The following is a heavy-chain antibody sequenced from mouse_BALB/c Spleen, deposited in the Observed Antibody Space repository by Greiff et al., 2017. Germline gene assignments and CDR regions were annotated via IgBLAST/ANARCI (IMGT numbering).Heavy chain of an antibody. V-gene: IGHV1-54*03. J-gene: IGHJ3*01. Sequence: VQLQQSGAELVRPGTSVKVSCKASGYAFTNYLIAWVKQRPGQGLEWIGVINPGSGGTNYNEKFKGKATLTADKASSTAYMQLSSLTSDDSAVYFCARLGTGSWFAYWGQGTLVTVSA. CDR2: INPGSGGT. CDR3: ARLGTGSWFAY. D-gene: IGHD4-1*01. CDR1: GYAFTNYL.